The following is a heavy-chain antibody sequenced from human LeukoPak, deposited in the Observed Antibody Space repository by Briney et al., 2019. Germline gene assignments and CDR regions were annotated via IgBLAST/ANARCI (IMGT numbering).Heavy chain of an antibody. CDR2: INTNTGNP. Sequence: ASVKVSCKASGYTFTSYAMNWVRQAPGQGLEWMGWINTNTGNPTYAQGFTGRFVFSLDTSVSTAYLQISSLKAEDTAVYYCAREAYSGSYLDWFDPWGQGTLATVSS. CDR1: GYTFTSYA. J-gene: IGHJ5*02. CDR3: AREAYSGSYLDWFDP. D-gene: IGHD1-26*01. V-gene: IGHV7-4-1*02.